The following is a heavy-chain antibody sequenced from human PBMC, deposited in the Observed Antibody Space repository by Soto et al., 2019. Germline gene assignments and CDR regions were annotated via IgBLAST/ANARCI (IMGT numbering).Heavy chain of an antibody. CDR1: GFTFSSYS. D-gene: IGHD6-6*01. CDR3: ARAPYSSSDNFDY. V-gene: IGHV3-48*01. Sequence: PGGSLRLSCAASGFTFSSYSMNWGRQAPGKGLEWVSYISSSSSTIYYADSVKGRFTISRDNAKNSLYLQMNSLRAEDTAVYYCARAPYSSSDNFDYWGQGTLVTVSS. CDR2: ISSSSSTI. J-gene: IGHJ4*02.